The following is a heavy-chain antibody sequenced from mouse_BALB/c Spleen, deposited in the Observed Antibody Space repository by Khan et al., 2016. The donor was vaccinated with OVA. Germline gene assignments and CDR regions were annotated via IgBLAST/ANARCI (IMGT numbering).Heavy chain of an antibody. Sequence: EVELVESGGGLVQPGGSRKLSCAASGFTFIDYGMAWVRQTPGKGPEWIAFISSVAYSIYYADTVTGRFTISRENAKTTLYLDMSSLRSDDTAMYYCARGGFAYWGQWTLVTVSA. CDR2: ISSVAYSI. J-gene: IGHJ3*01. CDR1: GFTFIDYG. CDR3: ARGGFAY. V-gene: IGHV5-15*02.